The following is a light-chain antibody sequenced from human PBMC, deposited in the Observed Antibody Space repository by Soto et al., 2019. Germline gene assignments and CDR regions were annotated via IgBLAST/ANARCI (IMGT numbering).Light chain of an antibody. J-gene: IGKJ1*01. CDR3: MQPLQSWT. V-gene: IGKV2-28*01. CDR2: LGS. Sequence: EIVLTQSPLTLPVIPGEPASISCRSSQSLLYSNGYNYLDWYLQKPGQSPQLLIYLGSNRASGVPDRFSGSGSGTDFTLKISRVEAEDVGIYYCMQPLQSWTFGQGTKVEIK. CDR1: QSLLYSNGYNY.